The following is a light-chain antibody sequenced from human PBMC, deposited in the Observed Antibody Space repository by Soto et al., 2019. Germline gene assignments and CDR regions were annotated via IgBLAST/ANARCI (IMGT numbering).Light chain of an antibody. CDR2: GAS. CDR1: QTISTY. J-gene: IGKJ4*01. CDR3: QQRRNWPPVT. V-gene: IGKV1-39*01. Sequence: DIQMTQSPSPLSASVGDRVTITCRASQTISTYLNWYQQKPGKAPKLLIYGASSLQSGVPSRFSGSGSGTDFTLTISSLEPEDSAVYYCQQRRNWPPVTFGGGTKVDI.